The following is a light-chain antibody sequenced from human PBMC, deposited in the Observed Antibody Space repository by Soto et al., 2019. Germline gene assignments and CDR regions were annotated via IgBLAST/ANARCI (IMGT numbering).Light chain of an antibody. J-gene: IGKJ4*01. Sequence: DVQMTQAPCSLSAAVGXRXSXTCXASQGIAPYLAWFQQKPGKVPKLLIYAASTLQSGVPSRFSGSGSGTDFTLTIFSLQPEDVATYYCQKYNSAPLTFGAGTKV. CDR2: AAS. V-gene: IGKV1-27*01. CDR3: QKYNSAPLT. CDR1: QGIAPY.